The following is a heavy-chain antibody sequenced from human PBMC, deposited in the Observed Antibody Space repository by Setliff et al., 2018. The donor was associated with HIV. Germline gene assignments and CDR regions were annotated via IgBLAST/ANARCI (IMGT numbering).Heavy chain of an antibody. CDR3: ASRGYCSGGSCYIYYYYYGMDV. CDR2: IYYSGST. Sequence: SETLSLTCTVSGGSISSSSYYWGWIRQPPGKGLEWIGSIYYSGSTYYNPSLKSRVTISVDTSKNQFSLELSSVTAADTAVYYCASRGYCSGGSCYIYYYYYGMDVWGQGTTVTVSS. CDR1: GGSISSSSYY. D-gene: IGHD2-15*01. J-gene: IGHJ6*02. V-gene: IGHV4-39*01.